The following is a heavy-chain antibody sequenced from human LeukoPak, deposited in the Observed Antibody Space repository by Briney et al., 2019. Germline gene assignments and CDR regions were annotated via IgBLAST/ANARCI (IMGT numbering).Heavy chain of an antibody. J-gene: IGHJ3*02. CDR3: ASRGGSYLTHAGDAFDI. V-gene: IGHV5-51*01. CDR2: IHPGDSDT. Sequence: GESLKISCKGSGYSFTSYWIGWVRQMPGKGLEWMGIIHPGDSDTRYSPSFQGQVTISADKSISTAYLQWSSLKASDTAMYYCASRGGSYLTHAGDAFDIWGQGTMVTVLS. CDR1: GYSFTSYW. D-gene: IGHD1-26*01.